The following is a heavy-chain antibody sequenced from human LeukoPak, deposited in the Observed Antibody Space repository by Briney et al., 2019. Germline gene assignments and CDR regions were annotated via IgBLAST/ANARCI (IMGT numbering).Heavy chain of an antibody. D-gene: IGHD5/OR15-5a*01. CDR3: ARDRVSWHYFDY. Sequence: SETLSLTCTVSGASISNSFYFWGWVRQPPGTGLEWIGHIRYSGSAYHNPSLKSRVTMSVDTSKNQFSLKVTSVTAADTAMYYCARDRVSWHYFDYWGQGTLLTVSS. CDR2: IRYSGSA. CDR1: GASISNSFYF. J-gene: IGHJ4*02. V-gene: IGHV4-39*07.